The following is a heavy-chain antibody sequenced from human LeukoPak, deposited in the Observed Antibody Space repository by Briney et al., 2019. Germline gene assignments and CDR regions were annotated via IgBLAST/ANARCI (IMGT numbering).Heavy chain of an antibody. D-gene: IGHD6-19*01. CDR3: AKDEIGAVAGLLDY. J-gene: IGHJ4*02. Sequence: PGRSLRLSCAASGFTFSSYGMYWVRQAPGKGLEWVAVISFDGSNKYYADSVRGRFTVSRDNSKDTLYLQMNSLRAEDTAVYYCAKDEIGAVAGLLDYWGRESWSPSPQ. V-gene: IGHV3-30*18. CDR1: GFTFSSYG. CDR2: ISFDGSNK.